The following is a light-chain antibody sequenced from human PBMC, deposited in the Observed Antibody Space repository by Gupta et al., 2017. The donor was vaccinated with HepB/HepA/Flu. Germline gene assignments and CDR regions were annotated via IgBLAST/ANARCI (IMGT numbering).Light chain of an antibody. CDR3: QQYNSYPWT. V-gene: IGKV1-5*03. J-gene: IGKJ1*01. CDR1: QSISSW. CDR2: KAS. Sequence: ASQSISSWLAWYQQKPGKAPKLLIYKASSLESGVPSRFSGSGSGTEFTLTISSLQPDDFATYYCQQYNSYPWTFGQGTKVEIK.